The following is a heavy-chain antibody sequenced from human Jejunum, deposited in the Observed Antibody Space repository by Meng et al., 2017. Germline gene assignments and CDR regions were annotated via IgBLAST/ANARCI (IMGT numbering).Heavy chain of an antibody. CDR3: ARDDGGTYRY. J-gene: IGHJ4*02. Sequence: EGQFAESGGGLVPTGGSLRLSCAASGFSFSDYYMDWVRQTPGKGLEWIGRARNQANNYAAEYIASVKGRFTISRDESKNSLYLQMNSLKTEDTAPYYCARDDGGTYRYWGQGTLVTVSS. D-gene: IGHD3-16*02. CDR2: ARNQANNYAA. CDR1: GFSFSDYY. V-gene: IGHV3-72*01.